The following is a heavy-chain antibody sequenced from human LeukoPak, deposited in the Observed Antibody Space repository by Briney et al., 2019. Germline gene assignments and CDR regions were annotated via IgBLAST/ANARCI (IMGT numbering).Heavy chain of an antibody. D-gene: IGHD6-13*01. Sequence: GGSLRLSCTASGFTFSSYWMSWVRQAPGKGLEWVANIKQDGSDKYYVDSVKGRFTISRDNAKNSLYLQMNSLRAEDTAVYYCARDTRIAAAGTLDYWGQGTLVTVSS. CDR3: ARDTRIAAAGTLDY. J-gene: IGHJ4*02. CDR1: GFTFSSYW. CDR2: IKQDGSDK. V-gene: IGHV3-7*01.